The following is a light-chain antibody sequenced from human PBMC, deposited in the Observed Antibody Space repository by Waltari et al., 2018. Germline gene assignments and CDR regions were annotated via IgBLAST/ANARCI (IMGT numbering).Light chain of an antibody. J-gene: IGLJ2*01. V-gene: IGLV3-25*03. CDR1: ILAKQY. CDR3: QSTVSSGTYTGL. Sequence: YELTQTPSMSVSPGQTASITCSGDILAKQYGHWYQQKSGQAPVLIIYKNSEGPSGIPGRFAGSSSGTTVTLTNSDVQSEDEDDYYCQSTVSSGTYTGLFGGGTKLNVL. CDR2: KNS.